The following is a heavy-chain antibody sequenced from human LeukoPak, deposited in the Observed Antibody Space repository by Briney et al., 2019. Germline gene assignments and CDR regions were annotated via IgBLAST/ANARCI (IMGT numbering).Heavy chain of an antibody. CDR1: GFTFSNYG. Sequence: PGGSLRLSCVTSGFTFSNYGMSWVRQAPGKGLEWVSSLSGSGGDTSYYADSVKGRFTISRDISKNTLYLQMNSLRAEDTAVYYCVREGIIVVGATLEVAAFDIWGQGTMVTVSS. J-gene: IGHJ3*02. D-gene: IGHD1-26*01. CDR2: LSGSGGDT. CDR3: VREGIIVVGATLEVAAFDI. V-gene: IGHV3-23*01.